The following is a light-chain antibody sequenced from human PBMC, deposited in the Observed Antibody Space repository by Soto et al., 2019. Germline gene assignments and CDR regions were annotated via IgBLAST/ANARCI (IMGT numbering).Light chain of an antibody. CDR3: QQFNTWQHT. CDR1: QTVCTF. J-gene: IGKJ2*01. CDR2: AAS. V-gene: IGKV3-11*01. Sequence: IVLTQSPATLSLSPGERVTLSCRASQTVCTFLPWLQQNPGRAPRLLIYAASKGDTGIPARFSGSGSETDFTLTKSNLEPKDFAVYHCQQFNTWQHTFGQGTRLEIK.